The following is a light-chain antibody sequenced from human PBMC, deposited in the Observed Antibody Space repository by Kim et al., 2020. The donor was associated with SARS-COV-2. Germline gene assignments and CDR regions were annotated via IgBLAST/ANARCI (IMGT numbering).Light chain of an antibody. CDR1: QSVSSN. CDR2: GAS. Sequence: EIVMTQSPATLSVSPGERATLSCRASQSVSSNLVWYQQKPGQAPRLLIYGASTRATGIPARFSGSGSGTEFTLTISSLQSEDCAVYYCQQYNNWPPLFTFGPGTKVDIK. J-gene: IGKJ3*01. V-gene: IGKV3-15*01. CDR3: QQYNNWPPLFT.